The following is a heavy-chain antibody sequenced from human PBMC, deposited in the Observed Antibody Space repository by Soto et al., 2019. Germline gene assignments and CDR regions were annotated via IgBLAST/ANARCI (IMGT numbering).Heavy chain of an antibody. CDR1: GFTFSSYS. CDR3: AREGGPTAMDQYNWFDP. J-gene: IGHJ5*02. V-gene: IGHV3-48*01. CDR2: ISSSSSTI. Sequence: EVQLVESGGGLVQPGGSLRLSCAASGFTFSSYSMNWVRQAPGKGLEWVSYISSSSSTIYYADSVKGRFTISRDNAKNSLYLQMNSLRAEDTTVYYSAREGGPTAMDQYNWFDPWGQGTLVTVSS. D-gene: IGHD5-18*01.